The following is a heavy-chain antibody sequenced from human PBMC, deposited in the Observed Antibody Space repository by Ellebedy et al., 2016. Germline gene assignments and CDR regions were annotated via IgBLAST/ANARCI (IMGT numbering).Heavy chain of an antibody. J-gene: IGHJ3*02. D-gene: IGHD3-22*01. CDR1: GGSISSYY. Sequence: SETLSLXCTVSGGSISSYYWSWIRQPPGKGLEWIGYIYYSGSTNYNPSLKSRVTISVDTSKNQFSLKLSSVTAADTAVYYCARATKYYYDSSGYYFDAFDIWGQGTMVTVSS. V-gene: IGHV4-59*13. CDR3: ARATKYYYDSSGYYFDAFDI. CDR2: IYYSGST.